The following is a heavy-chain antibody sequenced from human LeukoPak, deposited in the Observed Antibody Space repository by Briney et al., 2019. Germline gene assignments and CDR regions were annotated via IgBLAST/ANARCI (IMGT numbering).Heavy chain of an antibody. V-gene: IGHV3-53*01. D-gene: IGHD2-8*02. CDR1: GFTVITND. Sequence: GGSLRLSCAASGFTVITNDMTWVRQAPGKGLEWVSGIHGDGRTYYADSVKGRFTISRDSSKNTLYLQMNSLRAEDTAVYYCATTGGYWTGIFDRWGQGTLVTVSS. CDR3: ATTGGYWTGIFDR. J-gene: IGHJ4*02. CDR2: IHGDGRT.